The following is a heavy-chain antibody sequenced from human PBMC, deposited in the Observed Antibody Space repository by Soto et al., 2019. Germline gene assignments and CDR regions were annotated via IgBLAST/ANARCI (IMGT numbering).Heavy chain of an antibody. CDR1: GFTFSSYS. J-gene: IGHJ6*03. V-gene: IGHV3-21*01. CDR3: ARLTSSWYPPEYYYYYYMDV. D-gene: IGHD6-13*01. Sequence: GGSLRLSCAASGFTFSSYSMNWVRQAPGKGLEWVSSISSSSSYIYYADSVKGRFTISRDNAKNSLYLQMNSLRAEDTAVYYCARLTSSWYPPEYYYYYYMDVWGKGTTVTVSS. CDR2: ISSSSSYI.